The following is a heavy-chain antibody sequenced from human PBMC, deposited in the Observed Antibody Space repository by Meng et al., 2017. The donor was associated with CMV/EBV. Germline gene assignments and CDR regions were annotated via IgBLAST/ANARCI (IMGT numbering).Heavy chain of an antibody. Sequence: YLGESVGGLVPPGGSLRLSCAASGLPISNYWMSWVRQAPGKGLEWVANIKNDGSERYYVDSVKGRFSISRDNADNSLYLQMNNLRAEDTAVYYCRLGHYSQDWGQGTLVTVSS. J-gene: IGHJ4*02. V-gene: IGHV3-7*02. CDR3: RLGHYSQD. D-gene: IGHD4-17*01. CDR2: IKNDGSER. CDR1: GLPISNYW.